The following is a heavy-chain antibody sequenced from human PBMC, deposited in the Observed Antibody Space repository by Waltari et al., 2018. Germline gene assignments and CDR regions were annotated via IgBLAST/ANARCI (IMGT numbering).Heavy chain of an antibody. CDR1: GGPLSSSSYY. Sequence: QLQLQESGPGLVKPSETLSLTCTVSGGPLSSSSYYWGWVRQPPGKGLEWIGSIYYSGSTYYNPSLKSRVTISVDTSKNQFSLKLSSVTAADTAVYYCARAVGATAFDIWGQGTMVTVSS. CDR3: ARAVGATAFDI. CDR2: IYYSGST. J-gene: IGHJ3*02. V-gene: IGHV4-39*07. D-gene: IGHD1-26*01.